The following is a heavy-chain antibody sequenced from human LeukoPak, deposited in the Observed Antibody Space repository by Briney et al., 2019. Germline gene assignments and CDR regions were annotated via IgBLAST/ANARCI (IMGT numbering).Heavy chain of an antibody. CDR1: GGSISSYY. D-gene: IGHD2-15*01. Sequence: PSETLSLTCTVSGGSISSYYWSWIRQPPGKGLEWIGYIYYSGSTNYNPSLKSRVTISVDTSKNQFSLKLSSVTAADTAVYYCARRSEVAEFDPWGQGTLVTVSS. CDR3: ARRSEVAEFDP. J-gene: IGHJ5*02. CDR2: IYYSGST. V-gene: IGHV4-59*08.